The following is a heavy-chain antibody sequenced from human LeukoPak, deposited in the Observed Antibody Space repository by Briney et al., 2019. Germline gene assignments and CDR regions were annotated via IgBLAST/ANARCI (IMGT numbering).Heavy chain of an antibody. CDR2: IRHDGSNK. CDR3: AKDSRLPFFQTTVTASYDY. Sequence: GGSLRLSCAASGFTFSTYGMHWVRQAPGKGLEWVAFIRHDGSNKYYTDSVKGRFTISRDNSKNTLYLQMNSLRAEDTAVYYCAKDSRLPFFQTTVTASYDYWGQGTLVTVSS. J-gene: IGHJ4*02. CDR1: GFTFSTYG. D-gene: IGHD4-17*01. V-gene: IGHV3-30*02.